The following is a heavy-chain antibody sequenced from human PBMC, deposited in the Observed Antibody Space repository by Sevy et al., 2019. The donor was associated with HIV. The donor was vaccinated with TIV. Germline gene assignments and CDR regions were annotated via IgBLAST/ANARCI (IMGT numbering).Heavy chain of an antibody. CDR1: GFSFSNYW. D-gene: IGHD3-16*02. J-gene: IGHJ4*02. Sequence: GGCLRLSCAASGFSFSNYWMSWVRQAPGKGLEWVANIKQDGSKRDYVDSVKGRLTISRDNGKNSLYLQMNSLRAEDTSLYYCAKDISAQGKGSYYFDYWGQGTPVTVSS. CDR3: AKDISAQGKGSYYFDY. CDR2: IKQDGSKR. V-gene: IGHV3-7*03.